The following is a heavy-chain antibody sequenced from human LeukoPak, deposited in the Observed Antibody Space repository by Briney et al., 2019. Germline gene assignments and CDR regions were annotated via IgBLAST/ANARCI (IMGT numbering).Heavy chain of an antibody. D-gene: IGHD4-17*01. CDR1: GYTLTELS. V-gene: IGHV1-24*01. CDR3: ATGATGTPGYFDY. CDR2: FDPEDGET. J-gene: IGHJ4*02. Sequence: ASVKVSCKVSGYTLTELSMHGGRQAPGKGREWMGGFDPEDGETIYAQKFQGRVTMTEDTSTDTAYMELSSLRSEDTAVYYCATGATGTPGYFDYWGQGTLVTVSS.